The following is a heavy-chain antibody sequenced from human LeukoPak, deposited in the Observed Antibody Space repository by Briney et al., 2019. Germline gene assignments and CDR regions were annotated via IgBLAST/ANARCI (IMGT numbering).Heavy chain of an antibody. CDR1: GFSFSRHS. D-gene: IGHD3-22*01. J-gene: IGHJ4*02. V-gene: IGHV3-21*01. CDR2: ISTTSGYI. Sequence: GGSLRLSCAASGFSFSRHSMNWVRQTPEKGLEWVSSISTTSGYIRYADSVKGRFTISRDNAKNSLFLQMNSLRAGDTAVYYCARSYYDRIDSYYFFDYWGQGTLVTVSS. CDR3: ARSYYDRIDSYYFFDY.